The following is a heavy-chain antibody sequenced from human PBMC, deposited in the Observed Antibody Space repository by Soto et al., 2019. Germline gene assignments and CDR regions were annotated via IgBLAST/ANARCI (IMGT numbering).Heavy chain of an antibody. D-gene: IGHD4-4*01. V-gene: IGHV3-30*18. CDR2: ISYDGSNK. Sequence: GGSLRLSCAASGFTFSSYGMHWVRQAPGKGLEWVAVISYDGSNKYYADSVKGRFTISRDNSKNTLYLQMNSLRAEDTAVYYCAKDRETTVESPDYYYYYMDVWGKGTTVTVSS. CDR3: AKDRETTVESPDYYYYYMDV. J-gene: IGHJ6*03. CDR1: GFTFSSYG.